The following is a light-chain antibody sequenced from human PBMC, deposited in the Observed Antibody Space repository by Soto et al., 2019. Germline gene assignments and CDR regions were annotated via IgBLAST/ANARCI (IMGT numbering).Light chain of an antibody. Sequence: QSVLTQPASVSGSPGQSITISCTGSNSDIGRYDHVSWYQHHPGRAPKLLISEVTKRPSGISDRFSGSKSGYTASLTISGLQAEDEADYYCNSYTSASTYVFGTGTKVTVL. CDR3: NSYTSASTYV. CDR2: EVT. V-gene: IGLV2-14*01. J-gene: IGLJ1*01. CDR1: NSDIGRYDH.